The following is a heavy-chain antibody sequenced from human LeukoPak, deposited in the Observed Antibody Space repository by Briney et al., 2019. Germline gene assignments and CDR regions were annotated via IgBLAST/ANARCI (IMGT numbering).Heavy chain of an antibody. CDR1: GFTFDDYA. V-gene: IGHV3-9*01. CDR3: AKDISSSWYFLDY. J-gene: IGHJ4*02. Sequence: GGSLRLSCAASGFTFDDYAMHWVRQAPGKGLEWVSGISWNSGSIGYADSVKGRFTISRDNAKNSLYLQMNSLRAEDTALYYCAKDISSSWYFLDYWGQGTLVTVSS. D-gene: IGHD6-13*01. CDR2: ISWNSGSI.